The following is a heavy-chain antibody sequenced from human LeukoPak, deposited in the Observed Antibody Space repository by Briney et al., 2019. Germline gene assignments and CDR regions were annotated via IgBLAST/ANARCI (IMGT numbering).Heavy chain of an antibody. V-gene: IGHV3-53*01. Sequence: PGGSLRLSCAASGFTLSTTYISCVRQAPGKGLEWVSLIYVDGRTYYADSVKGRFTISRDNSKNTLYLQVNSLRAEDTAVYYCARRGDGGRSFDYWGQGTLVTVSS. CDR2: IYVDGRT. CDR3: ARRGDGGRSFDY. CDR1: GFTLSTTY. D-gene: IGHD4-23*01. J-gene: IGHJ4*02.